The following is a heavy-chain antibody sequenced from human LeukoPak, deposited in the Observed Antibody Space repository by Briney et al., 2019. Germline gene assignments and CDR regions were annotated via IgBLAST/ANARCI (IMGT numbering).Heavy chain of an antibody. CDR3: AKDRYNWNDVGPYYFDY. CDR2: IRYDGSNK. J-gene: IGHJ4*02. V-gene: IGHV3-30*02. Sequence: GGSLRLSCAASGFTFSNYGMHWVRQAPGKGLEWVAFIRYDGSNKYYADSVKGRFTISRDNSKNTLYLQMNSLRAEDTAVYYCAKDRYNWNDVGPYYFDYWGQGTLVTVSS. CDR1: GFTFSNYG. D-gene: IGHD1-1*01.